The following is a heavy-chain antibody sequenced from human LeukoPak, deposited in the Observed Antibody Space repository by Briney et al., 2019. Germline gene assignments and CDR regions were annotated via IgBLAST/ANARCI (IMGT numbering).Heavy chain of an antibody. V-gene: IGHV4-4*07. Sequence: KPSETLSLTRTVSGGPISSYHWSWIRQPARKGLEWVGRIYTSGSTNYNPSLKSRVTISVDKSKNQFSLKLSSVTAADTAVYYCARGHMELRNYYYYYMDVWGKGTTVTVSS. CDR1: GGPISSYH. CDR2: IYTSGST. J-gene: IGHJ6*03. CDR3: ARGHMELRNYYYYYMDV. D-gene: IGHD1-7*01.